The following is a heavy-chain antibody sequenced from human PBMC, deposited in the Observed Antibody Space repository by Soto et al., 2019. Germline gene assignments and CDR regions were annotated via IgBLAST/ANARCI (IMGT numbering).Heavy chain of an antibody. D-gene: IGHD6-13*01. CDR3: ASLQQLVRNYYYYYGMDV. V-gene: IGHV4-31*03. CDR1: GGSISSGGYY. CDR2: IYYRGST. J-gene: IGHJ6*02. Sequence: QVQLQDSGPGLVKPSQTLSLTCTVSGGSISSGGYYWSWIRQHPGKGLEWIGYIYYRGSTYYNPSPKRRVTIAVDPSKNHSSLKLSSVTAADTAVYYCASLQQLVRNYYYYYGMDVWGQGTTVTVSS.